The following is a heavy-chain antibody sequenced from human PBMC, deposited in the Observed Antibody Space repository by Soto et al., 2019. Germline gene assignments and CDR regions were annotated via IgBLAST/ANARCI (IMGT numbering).Heavy chain of an antibody. D-gene: IGHD6-13*01. CDR3: ARSRAAAGLYYYYGRDG. J-gene: IGHJ6*02. V-gene: IGHV4-4*07. Sequence: PSETLSLTCTVSGGSISSYYWSWIRQPAGKGLEWIGRIYTSGSTNYNPSLKSRVTISRDNSKNTLYLQMNRLRAEDTDVYYCARSRAAAGLYYYYGRDGLGQGTTVTVSS. CDR2: IYTSGST. CDR1: GGSISSYY.